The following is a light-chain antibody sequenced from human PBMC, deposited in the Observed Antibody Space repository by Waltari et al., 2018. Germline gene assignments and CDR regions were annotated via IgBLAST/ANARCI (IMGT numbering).Light chain of an antibody. Sequence: QPVLTQSSSASASLGSSVKLTCTLSSGHRTYIIAWHQQQPGKAPRYLMPLDSRGSSNKGSGVPDLFSGSSSGADRYLTIANLQSEDEADYYCETWDSNTPWVFGGGTKVTV. J-gene: IGLJ3*02. V-gene: IGLV4-60*03. CDR2: LDSRGSS. CDR3: ETWDSNTPWV. CDR1: SGHRTYI.